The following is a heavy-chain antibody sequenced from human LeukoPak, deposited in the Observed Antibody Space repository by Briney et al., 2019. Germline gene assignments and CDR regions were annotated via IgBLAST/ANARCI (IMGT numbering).Heavy chain of an antibody. D-gene: IGHD6-6*01. CDR1: GYTFTGYY. J-gene: IGHJ4*02. Sequence: ASVKVSCKASGYTFTGYYMHWVRQAPGQGLEWMGRINPNSGGINYAQKFQGRVTMTRDTSISTAYMELSRLRSDDTAVYYCARVHSSSSGFDYWGQGTLVTASS. V-gene: IGHV1-2*06. CDR2: INPNSGGI. CDR3: ARVHSSSSGFDY.